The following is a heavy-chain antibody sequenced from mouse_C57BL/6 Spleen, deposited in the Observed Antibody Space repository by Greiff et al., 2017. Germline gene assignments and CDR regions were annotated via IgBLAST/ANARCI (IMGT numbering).Heavy chain of an antibody. CDR1: GYTFTSYW. J-gene: IGHJ2*01. Sequence: QVQLQQPGTELVKPGASVKLSCKASGYTFTSYWMHWVKQRPGQGLEWIGNINPSNGGTTYNEKFKSKATLTVDKSSSTAYMQLSSLTSEDSAVYYCARKRGDYDGRESFDYWGQGTTLTVSS. CDR3: ARKRGDYDGRESFDY. V-gene: IGHV1-53*01. D-gene: IGHD2-4*01. CDR2: INPSNGGT.